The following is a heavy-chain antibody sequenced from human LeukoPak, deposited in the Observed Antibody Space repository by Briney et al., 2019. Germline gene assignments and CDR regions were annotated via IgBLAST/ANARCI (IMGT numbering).Heavy chain of an antibody. CDR2: IIPILGIA. CDR1: GGTFSSYA. D-gene: IGHD2-15*01. Sequence: GASVKVSCKASGGTFSSYAISWVRQAPGQGLEWMGRIIPILGIANYAQKFQGRVTITADKSTSTAYMELSSLRSEDTAVYYCARGGAYCRGGSCYSNGAFDIWGKGKMVTVSS. CDR3: ARGGAYCRGGSCYSNGAFDI. V-gene: IGHV1-69*04. J-gene: IGHJ3*02.